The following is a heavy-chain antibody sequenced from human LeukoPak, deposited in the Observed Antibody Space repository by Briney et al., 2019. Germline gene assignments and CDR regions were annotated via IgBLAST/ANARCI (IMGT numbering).Heavy chain of an antibody. CDR1: GGSISGYF. CDR3: ARMVWDSGYLSNWFDP. J-gene: IGHJ5*02. V-gene: IGHV4-4*07. D-gene: IGHD3-22*01. CDR2: IFISGST. Sequence: SETLSLTCTVSGGSISGYFWSWIRQPAGKGLEWIGRIFISGSTNYNPSLNSRVTMSVDTSKNQFSLRLTSVTAADTAVYYCARMVWDSGYLSNWFDPWGQGTLVTVSS.